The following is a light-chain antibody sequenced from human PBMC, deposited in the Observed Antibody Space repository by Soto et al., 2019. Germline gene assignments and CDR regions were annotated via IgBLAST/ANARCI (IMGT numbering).Light chain of an antibody. CDR3: MRGRHWPTT. J-gene: IGKJ1*01. V-gene: IGKV2-30*01. Sequence: DVVMTQSPLSLPVTLGQPASISCRSSQSLVYSDGNTYLNWFQQRPGQSSRGLIYTVCNRDSGDPERFSEDGSGTDFTLKICGVDAEDVGNYYCMRGRHWPTTFGHGNKVEIK. CDR1: QSLVYSDGNTY. CDR2: TVC.